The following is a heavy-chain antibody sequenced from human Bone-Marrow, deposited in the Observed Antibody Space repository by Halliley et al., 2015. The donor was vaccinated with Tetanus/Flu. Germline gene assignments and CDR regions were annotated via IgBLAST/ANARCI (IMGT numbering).Heavy chain of an antibody. CDR2: MYQSEST. Sequence: TLSLTCAVSGYSISSGYYWGWIRQPPGKGLEWIGSMYQSESTYYNPYLKSRVTISVDTSKNQFSLKLSSVTAADTAVYYCSRVTGYCTLTGCAGVSSWMLDSFDTWGQGTMVPVSS. CDR3: SRVTGYCTLTGCAGVSSWMLDSFDT. J-gene: IGHJ3*02. D-gene: IGHD2-2*01. V-gene: IGHV4-38-2*01. CDR1: GYSISSGYY.